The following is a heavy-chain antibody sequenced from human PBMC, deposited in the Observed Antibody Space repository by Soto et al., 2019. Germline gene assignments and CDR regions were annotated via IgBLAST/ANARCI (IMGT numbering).Heavy chain of an antibody. J-gene: IGHJ4*02. CDR3: SRAPTTTGTYWVDY. Sequence: EVQLLESGGGLVQPWGSLRLSCAASGFTLRDYSMFWVRQAPGRGLEWVSTIDGSGITAYYSDSVKGRFTMSRDNSNNTVSLQMNRLRVDDTAVYYCSRAPTTTGTYWVDYWGQGSLLTVSS. CDR2: IDGSGITA. D-gene: IGHD1-1*01. V-gene: IGHV3-23*05. CDR1: GFTLRDYS.